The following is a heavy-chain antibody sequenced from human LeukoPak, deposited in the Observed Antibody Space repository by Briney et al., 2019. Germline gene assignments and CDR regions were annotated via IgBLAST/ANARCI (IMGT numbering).Heavy chain of an antibody. CDR3: ARVIYSGWEGELSD. V-gene: IGHV3-74*01. D-gene: IGHD6-19*01. Sequence: PGGSLRLSCAASGFTFSSCWMHWVRQAPGKGLVWVSRINSDGSTTGYADSVMGRFTISRDNAKNTLYLQMNSLRAEDTAVYYCARVIYSGWEGELSDWGQGTLVTVSS. CDR2: INSDGSTT. J-gene: IGHJ4*02. CDR1: GFTFSSCW.